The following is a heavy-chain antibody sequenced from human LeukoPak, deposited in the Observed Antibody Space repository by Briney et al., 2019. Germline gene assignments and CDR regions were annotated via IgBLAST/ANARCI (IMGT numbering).Heavy chain of an antibody. CDR2: IYTSGNT. Sequence: PLETLCLTCTVSGGSLTSYYWHWIRQPAGKGLEWIGRIYTSGNTNYNPSLKSRVAMSVDTSKNQFSLKVRAVTAADTAVYYCARSGGSGTYYDGTFDYWGQGTTVTVSS. CDR1: GGSLTSYY. J-gene: IGHJ4*02. CDR3: ARSGGSGTYYDGTFDY. V-gene: IGHV4-4*07. D-gene: IGHD1-26*01.